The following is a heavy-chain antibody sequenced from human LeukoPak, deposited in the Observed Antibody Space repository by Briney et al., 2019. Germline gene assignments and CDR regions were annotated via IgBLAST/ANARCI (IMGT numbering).Heavy chain of an antibody. CDR3: ASQTYYDFWSGYPCFDY. J-gene: IGHJ4*02. CDR1: GFTFSSHW. Sequence: GGSLRLSCAASGFTFSSHWMSWVRQAPGKGLEWVANIKQDGSEKYYVDSVKGRFTISRDNAKNSLYLQMNSLRAEDTAVYYCASQTYYDFWSGYPCFDYWGQGTLVTVSS. D-gene: IGHD3-3*01. V-gene: IGHV3-7*01. CDR2: IKQDGSEK.